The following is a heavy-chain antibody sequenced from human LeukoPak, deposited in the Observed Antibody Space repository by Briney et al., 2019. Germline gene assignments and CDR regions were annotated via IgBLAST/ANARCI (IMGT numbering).Heavy chain of an antibody. CDR2: ISSSISHI. CDR3: ARDPAVAGKKGLYFDY. Sequence: PGGSLRLSCAASGFTFSRYSMNWVRQAPGKGLEWVSSISSSISHIYYADSVKGRFTISRDNAKNSLYLEMNSLRAEDTAVYYCARDPAVAGKKGLYFDYWGEGTLVTDSS. J-gene: IGHJ4*02. V-gene: IGHV3-21*01. CDR1: GFTFSRYS. D-gene: IGHD6-19*01.